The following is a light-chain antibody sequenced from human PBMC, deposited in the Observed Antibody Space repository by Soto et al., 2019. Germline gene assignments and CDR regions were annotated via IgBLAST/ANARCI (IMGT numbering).Light chain of an antibody. CDR1: NSDVGNSDY. CDR2: EVS. V-gene: IGLV2-14*01. Sequence: QSVLPQPASVSGSPGQSITISCSGTNSDVGNSDYVSWYQHHPGTAPKLMIFEVSHRPSGITDRFSGSKSGNTSSLAITGLQAEDDAYYYCSSYTDSSTLFVFGTGTKVTVL. J-gene: IGLJ1*01. CDR3: SSYTDSSTLFV.